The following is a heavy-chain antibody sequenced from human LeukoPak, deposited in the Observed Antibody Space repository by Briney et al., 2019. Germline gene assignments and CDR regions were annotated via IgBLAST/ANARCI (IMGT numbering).Heavy chain of an antibody. CDR1: GFTFSSYA. J-gene: IGHJ4*02. D-gene: IGHD1-26*01. Sequence: GRSLRLSCAASGFTFSSYAMHWVRQAPGKGLEWVAVISYDGSNKYYADSVKGRFTISRDNSKNTLYLQMNSLRAEDTAVYYCARDREHSLDYWGQGTLVTVSS. V-gene: IGHV3-30-3*01. CDR3: ARDREHSLDY. CDR2: ISYDGSNK.